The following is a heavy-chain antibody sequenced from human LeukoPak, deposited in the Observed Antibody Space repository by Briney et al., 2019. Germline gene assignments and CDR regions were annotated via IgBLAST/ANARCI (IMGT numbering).Heavy chain of an antibody. Sequence: GASVKVSCKASGYTLSEYAVTWVRQAPGQGLEWMGWINTDTRIPTYAQDFTGRFVFSLDTSVSTAYLRISSLKAEDTAVYYCARGAYLTTYDILTGYLTHDAFDIWGQGTMVTVSS. J-gene: IGHJ3*02. V-gene: IGHV7-4-1*02. CDR2: INTDTRIP. D-gene: IGHD3-9*01. CDR1: GYTLSEYA. CDR3: ARGAYLTTYDILTGYLTHDAFDI.